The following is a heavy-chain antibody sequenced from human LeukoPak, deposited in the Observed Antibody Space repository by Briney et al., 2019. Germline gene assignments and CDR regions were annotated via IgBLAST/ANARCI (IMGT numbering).Heavy chain of an antibody. Sequence: SETLSLTCTVSSGAISNYYWSWIRQPPGKGLEWIWYIAYSGSTNYNPSLKSRVSMSVHTSKNQFSLKLSSVTAADTAVYYCARERRSGTYYYFDYWGQGILVTVSS. CDR2: IAYSGST. J-gene: IGHJ4*02. V-gene: IGHV4-59*01. CDR1: SGAISNYY. D-gene: IGHD3-10*01. CDR3: ARERRSGTYYYFDY.